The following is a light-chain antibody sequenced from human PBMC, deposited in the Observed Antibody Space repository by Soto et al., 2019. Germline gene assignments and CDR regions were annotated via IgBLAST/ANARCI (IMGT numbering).Light chain of an antibody. J-gene: IGLJ2*01. CDR2: EVS. CDR1: SSDVGGYNF. Sequence: QSVLTQPASVSGSPGQSITISCTGTSSDVGGYNFVSWYQQHPGKAPKLMIYEVSNRPSGVSNRFSASKSGNTASLTISGLLAKDEADYYCTSYTTSSPLVVVGGGTKLTVL. V-gene: IGLV2-14*01. CDR3: TSYTTSSPLVV.